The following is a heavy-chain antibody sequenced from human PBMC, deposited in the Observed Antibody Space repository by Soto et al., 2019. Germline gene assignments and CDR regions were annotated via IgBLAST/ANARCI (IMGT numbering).Heavy chain of an antibody. CDR1: GFSFTNYW. CDR2: IKEDGSQK. CDR3: ARDDRTGYYDY. V-gene: IGHV3-7*05. Sequence: SGGSLRLSCTASGFSFTNYWMSWVRQAPGKGLEWVGNIKEDGSQKQYVDSVEGRFIISRDNAKNLLYLQMSSLRVDDTAVFYCARDDRTGYYDYWGQGTLVTVSS. D-gene: IGHD3-22*01. J-gene: IGHJ4*02.